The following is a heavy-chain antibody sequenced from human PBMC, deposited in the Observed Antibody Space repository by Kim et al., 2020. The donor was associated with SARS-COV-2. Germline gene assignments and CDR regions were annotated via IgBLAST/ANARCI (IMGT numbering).Heavy chain of an antibody. CDR3: ARVPEIAAATLGNWFDP. CDR1: GGTFSSYA. V-gene: IGHV1-69*13. Sequence: SVKVSCKASGGTFSSYAISWVRQAPGQGLEWMGGIIPIFGTANYAQKFQGRVTITADESTSTAYMELSSLRSEDTAVYYCARVPEIAAATLGNWFDPWGQGTLVTVSS. J-gene: IGHJ5*02. CDR2: IIPIFGTA. D-gene: IGHD6-13*01.